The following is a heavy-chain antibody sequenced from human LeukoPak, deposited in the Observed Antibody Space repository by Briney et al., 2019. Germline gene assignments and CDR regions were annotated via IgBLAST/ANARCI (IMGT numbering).Heavy chain of an antibody. Sequence: ASVKVSCKASGYTFTSYDINWVRQATGQGLEWMGWMNSNSGNTGYAQKFQGRVTMTRNTSISTAYMELSSLRSEDTAVFYCARGWAAGTGDRRWGPGTLVTVST. CDR1: GYTFTSYD. CDR3: ARGWAAGTGDRR. CDR2: MNSNSGNT. D-gene: IGHD6-13*01. V-gene: IGHV1-8*01. J-gene: IGHJ4*02.